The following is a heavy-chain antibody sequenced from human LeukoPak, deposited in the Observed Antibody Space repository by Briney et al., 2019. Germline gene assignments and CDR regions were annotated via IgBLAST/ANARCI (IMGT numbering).Heavy chain of an antibody. J-gene: IGHJ3*02. CDR3: AREAIMITFGGVSAFDI. CDR1: GYTFTGYY. V-gene: IGHV1-2*02. Sequence: ASVKVSCKASGYTFTGYYMHWVRQAPGQGLEWMGWINPNSGGTNYAQKFQGRVTMTRDTSISTAYMELRRLISDDTAVYYCAREAIMITFGGVSAFDIWGQGTMVTVSS. D-gene: IGHD3-16*01. CDR2: INPNSGGT.